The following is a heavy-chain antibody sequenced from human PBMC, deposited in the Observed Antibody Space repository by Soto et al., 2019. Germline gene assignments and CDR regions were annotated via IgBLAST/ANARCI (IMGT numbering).Heavy chain of an antibody. J-gene: IGHJ5*02. Sequence: SQTLSLPSSFSGDSSSTSTYSWRWIRHPPGKALECVGFIYRSGVSSYNPSLRSRVSISLDTSRNQCSLKVRSVTAADTGVYFCARYGRDDYGKNNWFDPWGPGTLVTSPQ. CDR2: IYRSGVS. CDR1: GDSSSTSTYS. V-gene: IGHV4-30-2*01. CDR3: ARYGRDDYGKNNWFDP. D-gene: IGHD4-17*01.